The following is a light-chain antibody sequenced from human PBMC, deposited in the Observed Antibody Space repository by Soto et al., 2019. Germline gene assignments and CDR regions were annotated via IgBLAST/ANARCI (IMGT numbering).Light chain of an antibody. J-gene: IGKJ1*01. CDR2: TAS. V-gene: IGKV1-5*01. Sequence: EIQMTQSPSTLSASVGDRVTITCRASQTISRWLAWYQQKPGKAPRLLIYTASPLESGVPSRFSASGSGTVFPLTISSMNPDDFATYYCQEYNNYWTFGQGTKVDIK. CDR1: QTISRW. CDR3: QEYNNYWT.